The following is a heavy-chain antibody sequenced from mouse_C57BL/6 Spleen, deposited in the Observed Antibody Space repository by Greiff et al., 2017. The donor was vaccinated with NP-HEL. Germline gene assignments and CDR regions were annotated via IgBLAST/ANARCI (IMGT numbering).Heavy chain of an antibody. CDR2: IYPGDGDT. CDR1: GYAFSSYW. CDR3: ARGSTAQAWFDY. Sequence: QVQLKQSGAELVKPGASVKISCKASGYAFSSYWMNWVKQRPGKGLEWIGQIYPGDGDTNYNGKFKGKATLTADKSSSTAYMQLSSLTSEDSAVYFCARGSTAQAWFDYWGQGTTLTVSS. V-gene: IGHV1-80*01. J-gene: IGHJ2*01. D-gene: IGHD3-2*02.